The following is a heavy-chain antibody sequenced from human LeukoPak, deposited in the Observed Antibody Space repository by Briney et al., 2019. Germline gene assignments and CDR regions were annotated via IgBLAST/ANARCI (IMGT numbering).Heavy chain of an antibody. CDR2: IYSGGST. CDR3: AKEPRGYSYGPFDY. J-gene: IGHJ4*02. Sequence: GGSLRLSCAASGFTVSSNYMSWVRQAPGKGLEWVSVIYSGGSTYYADSVKGRFTISRDNAKNSLYLQMNSLRAEDTALYYRAKEPRGYSYGPFDYWGQGTLVTVSS. D-gene: IGHD5-18*01. V-gene: IGHV3-53*05. CDR1: GFTVSSNY.